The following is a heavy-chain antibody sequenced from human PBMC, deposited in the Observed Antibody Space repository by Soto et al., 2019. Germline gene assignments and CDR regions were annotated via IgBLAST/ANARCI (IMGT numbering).Heavy chain of an antibody. D-gene: IGHD6-19*01. CDR3: ARVIAVAGAFDY. V-gene: IGHV6-1*01. CDR1: GDSVSSNSAA. Sequence: QSQTLSLTCAISGDSVSSNSAAWNWIRQSPSRGLEWLGRTYYGSKWYNDYAVSVKSRITINPDTSKNQFSLQLNSVTPEDTAVYYCARVIAVAGAFDYWGQGTLVTVSS. CDR2: TYYGSKWYN. J-gene: IGHJ4*02.